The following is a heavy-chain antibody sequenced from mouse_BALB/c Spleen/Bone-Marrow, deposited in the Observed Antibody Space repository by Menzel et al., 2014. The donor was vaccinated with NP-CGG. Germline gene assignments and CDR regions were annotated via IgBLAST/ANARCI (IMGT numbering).Heavy chain of an antibody. D-gene: IGHD1-1*01. CDR3: ARLDYGSSYAMDY. V-gene: IGHV1S34*01. CDR1: GYSFTGYY. J-gene: IGHJ4*01. Sequence: LVLTGASVKISCKASGYSFTGYYIHWVKQSHGKSLEWIGYISCNDDATNFNQKFKGKATFTVDTSSSTAYMQFNSLTSEDSAVYYCARLDYGSSYAMDYWGQGTSVTVSS. CDR2: ISCNDDAT.